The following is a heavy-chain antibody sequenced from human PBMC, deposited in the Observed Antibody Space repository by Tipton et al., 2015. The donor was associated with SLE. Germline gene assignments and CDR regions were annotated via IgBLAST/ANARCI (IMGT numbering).Heavy chain of an antibody. V-gene: IGHV1-69*06. D-gene: IGHD1-26*01. CDR1: GGTLSSYA. CDR2: IIPSFGTA. Sequence: QLVQSGPEVRKPGSSVKVSCKASGGTLSSYAISWVRQAPGQGLEWMGGIIPSFGTANYAQKFQGRVTITADKSTSTAYMELSSLRSEDTAVYYCAGIVGAIAYWGQGTLVTVSS. J-gene: IGHJ4*02. CDR3: AGIVGAIAY.